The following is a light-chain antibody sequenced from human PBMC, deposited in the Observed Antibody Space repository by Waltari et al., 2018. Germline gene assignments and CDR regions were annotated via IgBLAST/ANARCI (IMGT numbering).Light chain of an antibody. Sequence: EIVSTQSPGSLSLSPGAIATLSCWTSQSVSGDYLTWYHQKPGQASRLLIYGASSRATGIPARFSGSGSGTDFTLTISRLEPEDFAVYYCQQYGSYPQTFGQGTKLEIK. V-gene: IGKV3-20*01. CDR3: QQYGSYPQT. CDR1: QSVSGDY. J-gene: IGKJ2*01. CDR2: GAS.